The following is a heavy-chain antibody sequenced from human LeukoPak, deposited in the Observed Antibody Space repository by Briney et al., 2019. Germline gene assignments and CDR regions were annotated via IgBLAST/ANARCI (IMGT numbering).Heavy chain of an antibody. Sequence: GASVKVSCEASGYTFTDSIIHWVRQAPGQGPEWMGRMNAKSGVTMYAQTLQDRGTMTRDTSISTAYMELSRLTSDDTALYYCARDLASTSNWEFDYWGQGTLVTVSS. CDR2: MNAKSGVT. D-gene: IGHD7-27*01. CDR1: GYTFTDSI. J-gene: IGHJ4*02. V-gene: IGHV1-2*06. CDR3: ARDLASTSNWEFDY.